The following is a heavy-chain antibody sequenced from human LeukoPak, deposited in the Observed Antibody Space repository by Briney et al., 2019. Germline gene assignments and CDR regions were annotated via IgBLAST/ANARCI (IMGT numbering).Heavy chain of an antibody. Sequence: HPGRSLRLSCAASGFTFSSYGMLWVRQAPGKGLEWVAVIWYDGSNKYYADSVKGRFTISRDNSKNTLYLQMNSLRAEDTAVYYCAKEMTTVVTDDAFDIWGQGTMVTVSS. V-gene: IGHV3-33*06. CDR2: IWYDGSNK. CDR3: AKEMTTVVTDDAFDI. D-gene: IGHD4-23*01. J-gene: IGHJ3*02. CDR1: GFTFSSYG.